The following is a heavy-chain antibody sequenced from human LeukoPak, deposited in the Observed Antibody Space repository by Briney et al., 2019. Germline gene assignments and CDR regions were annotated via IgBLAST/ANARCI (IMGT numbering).Heavy chain of an antibody. J-gene: IGHJ4*02. CDR1: GGSFSGYY. CDR3: ARRREGGYYDSSDYYYVVDY. Sequence: SSETLSLTCAVYGGSFSGYYWSWIRQPPGKGLEWIGEINHSGSTNYNPSLKSRVTISVDTSKNQFSLNLSSVTAADTAVYYCARRREGGYYDSSDYYYVVDYWGQGTLVTVSS. D-gene: IGHD3-22*01. CDR2: INHSGST. V-gene: IGHV4-34*01.